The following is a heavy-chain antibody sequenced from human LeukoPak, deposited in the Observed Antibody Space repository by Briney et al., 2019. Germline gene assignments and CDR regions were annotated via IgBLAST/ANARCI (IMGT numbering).Heavy chain of an antibody. CDR1: GHSISRGYS. CDR3: ARFDHVWETHGMDAFDL. V-gene: IGHV4-38-2*01. Sequence: SETLSLTCAVSGHSISRGYSRGWIRQPPGMGLEWIGNMYHSESTHYNPSLKSRVTISADTSKNQFSLKLSSVTAADTAVYYCARFDHVWETHGMDAFDLWGQGTMVTVSS. CDR2: MYHSEST. J-gene: IGHJ3*01. D-gene: IGHD3-16*01.